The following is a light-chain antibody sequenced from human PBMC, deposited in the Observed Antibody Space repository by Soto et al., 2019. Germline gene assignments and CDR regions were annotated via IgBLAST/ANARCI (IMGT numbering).Light chain of an antibody. CDR3: THTLHSPST. Sequence: DIVMNQSPLSLPVTPGEPACISCRSSQSLLHSNGYNYLDWYLQKPGQSPQILNYLGSNRASGIHDRISGRGPGTNFILIISRVKADYVGVYSLTHTLHSPSTFGPGTKVDI. J-gene: IGKJ3*01. CDR2: LGS. CDR1: QSLLHSNGYNY. V-gene: IGKV2-28*01.